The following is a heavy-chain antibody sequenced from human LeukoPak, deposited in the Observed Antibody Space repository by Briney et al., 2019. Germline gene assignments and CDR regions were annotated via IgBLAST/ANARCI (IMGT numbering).Heavy chain of an antibody. D-gene: IGHD3-10*01. CDR1: GGSISSYY. CDR3: ARDGSGSYYNPNWFDP. V-gene: IGHV4-4*07. Sequence: SETLSLTCTVSGGSISSYYWSWIRQPAGKGLEWIGRIYTSGSTNYNPSLKSRVTMSVDTSKNQFSPKLSSVTAADTAVYYCARDGSGSYYNPNWFDPWGQGTLVTVSS. CDR2: IYTSGST. J-gene: IGHJ5*02.